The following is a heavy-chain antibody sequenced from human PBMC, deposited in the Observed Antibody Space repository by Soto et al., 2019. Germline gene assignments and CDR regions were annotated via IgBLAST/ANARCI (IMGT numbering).Heavy chain of an antibody. J-gene: IGHJ4*02. Sequence: SETLSLTCAVSGGSISSGGYYWSWIRQPPGKGLEWIGYIYYSGSTNYNLSLKSRVTISVDTSKNQLSLKLSSVTAADTAVYYCARRYGYYFDYWGQGTLVTVSS. V-gene: IGHV4-61*08. CDR1: GGSISSGGYY. CDR3: ARRYGYYFDY. CDR2: IYYSGST. D-gene: IGHD3-9*01.